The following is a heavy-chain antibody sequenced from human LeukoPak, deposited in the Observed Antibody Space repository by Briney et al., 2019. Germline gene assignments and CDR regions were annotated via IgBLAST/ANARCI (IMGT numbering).Heavy chain of an antibody. CDR2: IGTAGDP. CDR3: ARDRDRSSDWSGDS. CDR1: GFTFSSYD. V-gene: IGHV3-13*05. D-gene: IGHD3-9*01. Sequence: GRSLRLSCAASGFTFSSYDMHWVRQATGKGLEWVSAIGTAGDPYYPGSVKGRFTISRENAKNSLYLQMNSLRVEDTAVYYCARDRDRSSDWSGDSWGQGTLVTVSS. J-gene: IGHJ4*02.